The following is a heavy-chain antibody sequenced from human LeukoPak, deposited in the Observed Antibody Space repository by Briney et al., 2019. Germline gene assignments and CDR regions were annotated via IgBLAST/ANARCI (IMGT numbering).Heavy chain of an antibody. CDR2: IYYSGST. Sequence: SETLSLTCTVSGGSIISYYWSWIRQPPGKGLEWIGYIYYSGSTNYNPSLKSRVTISVDTSKNQFSLKLSSVTAADTAVYYCAKGAAASVAVAFDIWGQGTMVTVSS. CDR1: GGSIISYY. CDR3: AKGAAASVAVAFDI. D-gene: IGHD6-13*01. J-gene: IGHJ3*02. V-gene: IGHV4-59*01.